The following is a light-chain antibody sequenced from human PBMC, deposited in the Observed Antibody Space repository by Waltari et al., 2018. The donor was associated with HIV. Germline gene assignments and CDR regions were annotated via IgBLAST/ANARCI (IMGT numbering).Light chain of an antibody. Sequence: DVVMTQSPDSLTVSVGERATLNCKSSQSLLYGSHNKNYLAWYQQIQGHRPKLLSYWASTRQSGVPDRFSGSGSGTDFSLTISSLQAEDVAVYYCQQYYLVPYTFGQGTKLEIK. CDR2: WAS. J-gene: IGKJ2*01. CDR1: QSLLYGSHNKNY. V-gene: IGKV4-1*01. CDR3: QQYYLVPYT.